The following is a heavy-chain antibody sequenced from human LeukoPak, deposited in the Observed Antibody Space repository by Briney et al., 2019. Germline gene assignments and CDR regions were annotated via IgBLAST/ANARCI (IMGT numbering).Heavy chain of an antibody. CDR2: ISSSSSYI. CDR1: GFTFSSYS. CDR3: AKGGCRGTCNPLAY. J-gene: IGHJ4*02. Sequence: GSLRLSCAASGFTFSSYSMNWVRQAPGKGLEWVSSISSSSSYIYYADSVKGRFTISRDNAKNSLYLQMNSLRAEDTAVYYCAKGGCRGTCNPLAYWGQGALVTVSP. V-gene: IGHV3-21*04. D-gene: IGHD2-15*01.